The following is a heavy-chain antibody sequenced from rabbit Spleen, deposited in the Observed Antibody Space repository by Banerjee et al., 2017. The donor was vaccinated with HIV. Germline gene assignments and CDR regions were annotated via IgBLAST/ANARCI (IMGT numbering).Heavy chain of an antibody. CDR1: GFSFSSSYY. J-gene: IGHJ4*01. CDR2: IYAGSSGST. Sequence: LVESGGDLVKPGASLTLTCIASGFSFSSSYYMCWVRQAPGKGLEWIACIYAGSSGSTYYASWAKGRFTISKTSSTTVTLQMTSLTAADTAAYFCARDGYSGGWGIILYYFNLWGQGTLVTV. D-gene: IGHD4-1*01. CDR3: ARDGYSGGWGIILYYFNL. V-gene: IGHV1S40*01.